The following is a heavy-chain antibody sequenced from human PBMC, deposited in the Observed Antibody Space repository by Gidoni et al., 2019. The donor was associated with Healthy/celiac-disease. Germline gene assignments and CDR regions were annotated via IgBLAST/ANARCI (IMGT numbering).Heavy chain of an antibody. CDR1: GFTFSSYG. D-gene: IGHD3-3*01. V-gene: IGHV3-33*01. CDR3: ARESVDDFWSGSLLYYYYGMDV. Sequence: LVESGGGVVQPGRSLRLSCAASGFTFSSYGMHWVRQAHGKGLEWVAVIWYDGSNKYYADSVKGRFTISRDNSKNTLYRQMISLRAEDTAVYYCARESVDDFWSGSLLYYYYGMDVWGQGTTVTVSS. J-gene: IGHJ6*02. CDR2: IWYDGSNK.